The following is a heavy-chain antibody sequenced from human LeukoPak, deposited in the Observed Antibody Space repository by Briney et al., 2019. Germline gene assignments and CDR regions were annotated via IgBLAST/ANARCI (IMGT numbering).Heavy chain of an antibody. J-gene: IGHJ5*02. D-gene: IGHD2-15*01. CDR3: ARLKWGYCSGGSCYNWFDP. Sequence: KPSQTLSLTCAVSGGSISSGGYSWSCIRQPPGKGLEWIGYIYHSGSTYYNPSLKSRVTISVDRSKNQVSLKLSSVTAADTAVYYCARLKWGYCSGGSCYNWFDPWGQGTLVTVSS. V-gene: IGHV4-30-2*01. CDR2: IYHSGST. CDR1: GGSISSGGYS.